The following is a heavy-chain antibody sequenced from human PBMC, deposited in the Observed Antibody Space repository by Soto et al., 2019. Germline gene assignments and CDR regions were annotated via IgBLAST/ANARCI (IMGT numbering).Heavy chain of an antibody. V-gene: IGHV3-9*01. D-gene: IGHD5-12*01. CDR3: AKDSLRGYSGYESWFDH. CDR2: ISWNSGSI. CDR1: GFTFDDYA. Sequence: EVQLVESGGGLVQPGRSLRLSCAASGFTFDDYAMHWVRQAPGKGLEWVSGISWNSGSIGYADSVKGRFTISRDNAKNSLYLQMKRLRAEDTALYYCAKDSLRGYSGYESWFDHWGQGTLVTVSS. J-gene: IGHJ5*02.